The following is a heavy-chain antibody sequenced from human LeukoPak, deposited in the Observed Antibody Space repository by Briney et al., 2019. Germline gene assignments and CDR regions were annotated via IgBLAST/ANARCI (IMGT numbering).Heavy chain of an antibody. Sequence: SETLSLTCAVYGGSFSGYYWCWIRQPPGKGLEWIGEINHSGSTNYNPSLKSRVTISVDTSKNQFSLKLSSVTAADTAVYYCARGRSGYDFWSGYYNWFDPWGQGTLVTVSS. CDR3: ARGRSGYDFWSGYYNWFDP. D-gene: IGHD3-3*01. CDR1: GGSFSGYY. V-gene: IGHV4-34*01. CDR2: INHSGST. J-gene: IGHJ5*02.